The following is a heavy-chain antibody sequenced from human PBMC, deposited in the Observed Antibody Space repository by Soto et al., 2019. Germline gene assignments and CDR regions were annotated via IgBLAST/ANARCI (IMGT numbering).Heavy chain of an antibody. CDR2: IYYSGST. D-gene: IGHD2-2*01. Sequence: PSETLSLTCTVSGGSISSGGYYWSWIRQHPGKGLEWIGYIYYSGSTYYNPSLKSRVTISVDTSKNQFSLKLSSVTAADTAVYYCARGHPVVLPAAIEWFDPWGQGTLVTVSS. V-gene: IGHV4-31*03. CDR3: ARGHPVVLPAAIEWFDP. J-gene: IGHJ5*02. CDR1: GGSISSGGYY.